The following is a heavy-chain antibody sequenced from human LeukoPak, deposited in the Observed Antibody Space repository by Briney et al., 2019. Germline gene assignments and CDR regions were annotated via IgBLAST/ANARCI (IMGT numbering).Heavy chain of an antibody. Sequence: SETLSLTCAVYGGSFGGHYWSWIRQPPGKGLEWIGEIIDSGNTNYNPSLKSRVTISVDTSKNQFSLKLTSVTAADTAVYYCARRVRFGDGWVFDSWGRGTLVTVSS. D-gene: IGHD5-24*01. CDR2: IIDSGNT. V-gene: IGHV4-34*12. CDR3: ARRVRFGDGWVFDS. J-gene: IGHJ4*02. CDR1: GGSFGGHY.